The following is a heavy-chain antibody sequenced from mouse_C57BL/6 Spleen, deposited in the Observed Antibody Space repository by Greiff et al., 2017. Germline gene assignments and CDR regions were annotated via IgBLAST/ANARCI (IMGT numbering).Heavy chain of an antibody. CDR2: FYPGSGSI. J-gene: IGHJ2*01. Sequence: QVQLKQSGAELVKPGASVKLSCKASGYTFTEYTIHWVKQRSGQGLEWIGWFYPGSGSIKYNEKFKYKAKLTADKSSSTVYMELSRLTSEDSAVYFDARHGDYSGSSHCFDYWGQGTTLTVSS. CDR3: ARHGDYSGSSHCFDY. V-gene: IGHV1-62-2*01. CDR1: GYTFTEYT. D-gene: IGHD1-1*01.